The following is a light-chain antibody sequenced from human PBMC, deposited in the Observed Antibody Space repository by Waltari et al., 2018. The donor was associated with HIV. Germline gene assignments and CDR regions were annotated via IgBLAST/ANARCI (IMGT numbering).Light chain of an antibody. Sequence: DIQMTQTPSSLSASVGDRVPFTCRASQSISSYLNWYQQKPGKVPKLLIYAASSLQSGVPSRFSGSGSETDFTLTIRSLQPEDFATYYCQQSYSTPWTFGQGTKVEV. V-gene: IGKV1-39*01. J-gene: IGKJ1*01. CDR1: QSISSY. CDR3: QQSYSTPWT. CDR2: AAS.